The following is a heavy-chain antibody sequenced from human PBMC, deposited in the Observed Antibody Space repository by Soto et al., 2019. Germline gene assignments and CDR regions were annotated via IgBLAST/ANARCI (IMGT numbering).Heavy chain of an antibody. V-gene: IGHV3-23*01. D-gene: IGHD3-3*01. CDR1: GFTFSSYA. J-gene: IGHJ4*02. CDR3: AKAPTYYDFWSGYYIFDY. CDR2: ISGSGGST. Sequence: GGSLRLSCAASGFTFSSYAMSWVRQAPGKGLEWVSAISGSGGSTYYADSVKGRFTISGDNSKNTLYLQMNSLRAEDTAVYYCAKAPTYYDFWSGYYIFDYWGQGTLVTVSS.